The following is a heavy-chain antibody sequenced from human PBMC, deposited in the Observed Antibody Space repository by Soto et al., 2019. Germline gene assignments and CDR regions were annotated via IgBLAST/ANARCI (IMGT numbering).Heavy chain of an antibody. CDR3: ARAQVSGFLVS. J-gene: IGHJ4*02. CDR2: IYYSGST. V-gene: IGHV4-30-4*01. Sequence: QVQLQASGPGLVKPSQTLSLTCTVSGGSISSGDYYWSWIRQPPGKGLEWLGYIYYSGSTYYNPSLKSRVTRSVDTSKTQFSLKLISVTAADTAVYYCARAQVSGFLVSWGEGTLVTVS. D-gene: IGHD3-10*01. CDR1: GGSISSGDYY.